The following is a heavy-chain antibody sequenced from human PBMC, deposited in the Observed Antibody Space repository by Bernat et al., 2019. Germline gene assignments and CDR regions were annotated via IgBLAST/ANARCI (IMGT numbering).Heavy chain of an antibody. CDR1: GYSFTSYW. Sequence: EVQLVQSGAEVKKPGESLRISCKGSGYSFTSYWISWVRQMPGKGLEWMGRIDPSDSYTNYSPSFQRRVTISADKSISTAYLQWSSRKASDTAMYYCARHGRAWDTIFGVVNACYYYYYMDVWGKGTTVTVSS. CDR2: IDPSDSYT. J-gene: IGHJ6*03. V-gene: IGHV5-10-1*03. CDR3: ARHGRAWDTIFGVVNACYYYYYMDV. D-gene: IGHD3-3*01.